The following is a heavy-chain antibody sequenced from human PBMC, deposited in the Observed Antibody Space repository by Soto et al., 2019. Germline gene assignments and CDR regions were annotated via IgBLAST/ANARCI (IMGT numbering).Heavy chain of an antibody. CDR1: GGSFSGYY. D-gene: IGHD6-13*01. J-gene: IGHJ5*02. Sequence: SETLSLTCAVYGGSFSGYYWSWIRQPPGKGLEWIGEINHSGSTNYNPSLKSRVTISVDTSKNQFSLKLSSVTAADTAVYYCARVGSIAAAGYNWFDPWGQGTLVTVSS. V-gene: IGHV4-34*01. CDR3: ARVGSIAAAGYNWFDP. CDR2: INHSGST.